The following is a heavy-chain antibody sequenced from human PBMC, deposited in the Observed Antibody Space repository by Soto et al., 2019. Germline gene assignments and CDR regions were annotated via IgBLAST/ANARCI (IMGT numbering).Heavy chain of an antibody. J-gene: IGHJ3*02. D-gene: IGHD2-15*01. CDR1: GFTFSSYW. Sequence: PGGSLRLSCAASGFTFSSYWMSWVRQAPGKGLEWVANIKPDGSEKSYVDSVKGRLTISRDNAKNSLYLQMNSLRVDDTAVYYCAREDKNTFDIWGQGTVVTVSS. CDR2: IKPDGSEK. CDR3: AREDKNTFDI. V-gene: IGHV3-7*01.